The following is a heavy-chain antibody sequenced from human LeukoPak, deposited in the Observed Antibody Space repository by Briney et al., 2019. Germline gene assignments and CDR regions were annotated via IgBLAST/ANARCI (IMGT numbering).Heavy chain of an antibody. CDR1: GFTFSSYS. J-gene: IGHJ4*02. CDR3: AKESGYDVDLEY. D-gene: IGHD5-12*01. V-gene: IGHV3-21*01. Sequence: GGSLRLSCAASGFTFSSYSMNWVRQAPGQGLEWVSSITSSSSYIYYADSVKGRFTISRDNAKNTVYLQMSSLRAEDTAVYYCAKESGYDVDLEYWGQGALVTVSS. CDR2: ITSSSSYI.